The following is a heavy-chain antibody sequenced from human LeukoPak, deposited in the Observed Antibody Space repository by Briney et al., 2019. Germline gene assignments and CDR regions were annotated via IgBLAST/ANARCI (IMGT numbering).Heavy chain of an antibody. CDR3: ARTHGTLTGTGFDY. CDR1: GFTFSSYT. D-gene: IGHD1-20*01. J-gene: IGHJ4*02. V-gene: IGHV3-21*01. CDR2: ISSSSRSI. Sequence: GGSLRLSCAASGFTFSSYTMNWVHQAPGKGLEWVSSISSSSRSIFYADSVRGRFTTSRDNAKNSLFLQMNSLRAEDTAVYYCARTHGTLTGTGFDYWGQGTLVTVSS.